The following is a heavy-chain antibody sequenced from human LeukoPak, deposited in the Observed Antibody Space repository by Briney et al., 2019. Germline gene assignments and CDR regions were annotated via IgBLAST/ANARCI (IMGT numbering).Heavy chain of an antibody. J-gene: IGHJ4*01. D-gene: IGHD3-3*01. V-gene: IGHV3-73*01. Sequence: GRSLKLSCTVSGFIFSDSAIHWVRQAAGPRLEWCGRIRSKANSDETAYAASVKGRFTISRDDSKDTAYLQMHSLKPEDTAVYHCTSPAHDFDFWSGYYSVWGRGAQVTVSS. CDR1: GFIFSDSA. CDR2: IRSKANSDET. CDR3: TSPAHDFDFWSGYYSV.